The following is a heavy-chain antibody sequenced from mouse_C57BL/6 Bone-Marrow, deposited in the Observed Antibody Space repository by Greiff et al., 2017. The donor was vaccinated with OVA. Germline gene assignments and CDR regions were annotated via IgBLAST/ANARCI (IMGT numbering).Heavy chain of an antibody. CDR3: ASALGYSFAY. V-gene: IGHV3-6*01. D-gene: IGHD2-3*01. CDR2: ISYDGSN. CDR1: GYSITSGYY. J-gene: IGHJ3*01. Sequence: VQLQQSGPGLVKPSQSLSLTCSVTGYSITSGYYWNWIRQFPGNKLEWMGYISYDGSNNYNPSLKNRISITRDTSKNQFFLKLNSVTTEDTATYYCASALGYSFAYWGQGTLVTVSA.